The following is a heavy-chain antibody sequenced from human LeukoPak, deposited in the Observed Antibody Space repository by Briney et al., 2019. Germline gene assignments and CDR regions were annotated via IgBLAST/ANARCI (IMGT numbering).Heavy chain of an antibody. CDR1: GYSFTSYW. Sequence: GESLKISCKGSGYSFTSYWIGWVRQMPGKGLEWMGIIYPGDSETRYSPSFQGQVTISVDKSISTAYLQWSSLKASDTAMYYSASLMRSGYDSDVWDYWGQGTLVTVSS. J-gene: IGHJ4*02. CDR3: ASLMRSGYDSDVWDY. V-gene: IGHV5-51*01. D-gene: IGHD5-12*01. CDR2: IYPGDSET.